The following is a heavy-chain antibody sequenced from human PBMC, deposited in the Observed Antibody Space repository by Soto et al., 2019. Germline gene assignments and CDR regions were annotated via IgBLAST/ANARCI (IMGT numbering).Heavy chain of an antibody. V-gene: IGHV3-30-3*01. CDR1: GFTFISYA. J-gene: IGHJ6*02. CDR2: ISFDGSTE. Sequence: QVQLVESGGGVVQPGRSLRLSCAAYGFTFISYAMHWVRQAPGKGLEWVAVISFDGSTEYYADSVKGRFTISRDNSKNTVYLQMNSLRSEDTAVYYCARSRHGSGSYTHCYYGLEVWGQGTTVTVSS. CDR3: ARSRHGSGSYTHCYYGLEV. D-gene: IGHD3-10*01.